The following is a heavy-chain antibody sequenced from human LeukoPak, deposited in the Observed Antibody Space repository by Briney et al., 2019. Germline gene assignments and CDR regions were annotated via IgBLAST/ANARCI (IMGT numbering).Heavy chain of an antibody. Sequence: ASVKVSCKASGYTFTSYAMSWVRQAPGQGLEWMGWINTNTGNPTYAQGFTGRFVFSLDTSVSTAYLQISSLKAEDTAVYYCARSQGELLRDYYYYGMDVWGQGTTVTVSS. V-gene: IGHV7-4-1*02. CDR2: INTNTGNP. J-gene: IGHJ6*02. CDR3: ARSQGELLRDYYYYGMDV. D-gene: IGHD1-26*01. CDR1: GYTFTSYA.